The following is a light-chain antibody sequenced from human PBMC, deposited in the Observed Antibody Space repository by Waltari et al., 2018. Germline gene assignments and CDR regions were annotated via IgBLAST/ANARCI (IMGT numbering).Light chain of an antibody. CDR2: WAS. Sequence: DIVMTQSTDSLAVSLGERATINCKSSQNLLYSANNKDYLAWYKQKPGQPPKLLIYWASTRESGVPDRFSGSGSGTDFTLSVNSLQAEDVAVYYCQQYFSVPYTFGQGTKLEIK. V-gene: IGKV4-1*01. CDR3: QQYFSVPYT. J-gene: IGKJ2*01. CDR1: QNLLYSANNKDY.